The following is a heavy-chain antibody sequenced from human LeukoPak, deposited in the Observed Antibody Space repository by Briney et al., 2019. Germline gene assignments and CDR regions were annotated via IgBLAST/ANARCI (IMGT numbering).Heavy chain of an antibody. D-gene: IGHD6-19*01. CDR2: ISGSGGRGVYA. V-gene: IGHV3-23*01. CDR1: GFTFSSHD. CDR3: AQVTWLGSGL. J-gene: IGHJ1*01. Sequence: GGSLRLSCAASGFTFSSHDMNWVRQAPGKGLEWVSGISGSGGRGVYAYYADSVKALFTVSRDESKNMLYLQIHSQRAEDTAVYYCAQVTWLGSGLWGQGPLVTVPS.